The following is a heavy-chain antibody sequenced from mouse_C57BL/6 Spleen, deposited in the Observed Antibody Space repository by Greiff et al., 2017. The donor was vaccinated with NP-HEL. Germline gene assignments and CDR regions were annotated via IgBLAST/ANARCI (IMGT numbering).Heavy chain of an antibody. V-gene: IGHV1-64*01. J-gene: IGHJ2*01. CDR1: GYTFTSYW. CDR3: ARGGTTVSDY. D-gene: IGHD1-1*01. Sequence: VQLQQPGAELVKPGASVKLSCKASGYTFTSYWMHWVKQRPGQGLEWIGMIDPNSGSTNYNEKFKSKATLTVDKTSSTAYMQLSSLTSEDSAVYYGARGGTTVSDYWGQGTTLTVSS. CDR2: IDPNSGST.